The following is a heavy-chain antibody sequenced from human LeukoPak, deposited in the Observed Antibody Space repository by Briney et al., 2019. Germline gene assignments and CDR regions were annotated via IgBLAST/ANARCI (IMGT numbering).Heavy chain of an antibody. Sequence: ETLSLTCTVSGGSISSSSYYWGWIRQPPGKGLEWIGSIYYSGSTYYNPSLKSRVTISVDTSKNQFSLKLSSVTAADTAVYYCARSTRGQGYYFDYWGQGTLVTVSS. CDR2: IYYSGST. CDR3: ARSTRGQGYYFDY. V-gene: IGHV4-39*01. J-gene: IGHJ4*02. D-gene: IGHD1-1*01. CDR1: GGSISSSSYY.